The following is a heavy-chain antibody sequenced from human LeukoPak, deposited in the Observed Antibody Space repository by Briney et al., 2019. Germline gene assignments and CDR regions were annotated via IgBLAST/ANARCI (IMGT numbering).Heavy chain of an antibody. V-gene: IGHV1-2*02. CDR1: GGTFSSYA. J-gene: IGHJ4*02. Sequence: GASVKVSCKASGGTFSSYAISWVRQAPGQGLEWMGWINPNSGGTNYAQKFQGRVTMTRDTSISTAYMELSRLRSDDTAVYYCAREEPDYGDYVSDYWGQGTLVTVSS. D-gene: IGHD4-17*01. CDR2: INPNSGGT. CDR3: AREEPDYGDYVSDY.